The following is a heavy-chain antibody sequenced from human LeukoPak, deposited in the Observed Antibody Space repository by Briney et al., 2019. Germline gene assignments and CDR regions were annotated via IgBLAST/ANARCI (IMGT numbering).Heavy chain of an antibody. Sequence: ASVKVSCKASGYAFTGYYMHWVRQAPGQGLEWMRWIYPNSGGTNYAQKFQGRVTMTRDTSISTAYMELSRLRSDDTAVYYCARDLGFYYYYGMDVWGQGTTVTVSS. J-gene: IGHJ6*02. CDR1: GYAFTGYY. D-gene: IGHD3-16*01. V-gene: IGHV1-2*02. CDR2: IYPNSGGT. CDR3: ARDLGFYYYYGMDV.